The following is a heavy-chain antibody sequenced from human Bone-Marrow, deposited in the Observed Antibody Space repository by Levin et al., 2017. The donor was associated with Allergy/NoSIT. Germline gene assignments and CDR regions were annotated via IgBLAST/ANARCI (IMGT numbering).Heavy chain of an antibody. J-gene: IGHJ3*01. Sequence: KASETLSLTCSFGGSFNGYYWTWIRQPPGKGLEWIGEINHSGITAYNPYFMSRVTISIDTSKNQFSLKLSSVTAADTAVYYCATVRVRDYDFLSGYLNAFDVWGQGATVTVSS. V-gene: IGHV4-34*01. CDR2: INHSGIT. CDR1: GGSFNGYY. CDR3: ATVRVRDYDFLSGYLNAFDV. D-gene: IGHD3-3*01.